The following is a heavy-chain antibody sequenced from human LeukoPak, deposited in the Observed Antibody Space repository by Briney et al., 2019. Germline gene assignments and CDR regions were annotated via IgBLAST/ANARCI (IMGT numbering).Heavy chain of an antibody. Sequence: GGSLRLSCAASGFTFSSYSMNLVRQAPGKGLEWVSSISSSSSYIYYADSVKGRFTISRDNAKNSLYLQMNSLRAEDTAVYYCARDHYCDSSGYYSVRYWGQGTLVTVSS. D-gene: IGHD3-22*01. J-gene: IGHJ4*02. V-gene: IGHV3-21*01. CDR3: ARDHYCDSSGYYSVRY. CDR1: GFTFSSYS. CDR2: ISSSSSYI.